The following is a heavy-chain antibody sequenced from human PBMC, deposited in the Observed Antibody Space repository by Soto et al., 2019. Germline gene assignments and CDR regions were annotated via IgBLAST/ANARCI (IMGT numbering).Heavy chain of an antibody. D-gene: IGHD2-15*01. J-gene: IGHJ4*02. Sequence: PGGSMRLSCVVSGFTFRYHYMNWVRQAPGKGLQWVAYISSRSSEINYADPVKGRFTISRDNAKNSVFLHMTSLTAEDTGVYFCARGDGAVGAAIDIWGQGTLVTVSS. CDR3: ARGDGAVGAAIDI. V-gene: IGHV3-11*06. CDR1: GFTFRYHY. CDR2: ISSRSSEI.